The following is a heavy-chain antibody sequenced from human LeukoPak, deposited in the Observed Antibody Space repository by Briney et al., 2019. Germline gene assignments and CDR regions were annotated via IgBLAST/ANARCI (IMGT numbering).Heavy chain of an antibody. CDR3: ARSPTSWYFDY. CDR1: GFTFDDYA. V-gene: IGHV3-9*01. J-gene: IGHJ4*02. CDR2: ISWNSGSI. Sequence: TGGSLRLSCAASGFTFDDYAMHWVRQAPGKGLEWVSGISWNSGSIGYADSVKGRFTISRDNAKNTLYLQMNSLRPEDTSVYYCARSPTSWYFDYWGQGTLVTVSS. D-gene: IGHD2-2*01.